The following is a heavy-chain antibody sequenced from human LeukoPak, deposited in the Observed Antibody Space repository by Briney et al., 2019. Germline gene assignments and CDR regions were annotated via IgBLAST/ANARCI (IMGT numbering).Heavy chain of an antibody. V-gene: IGHV4-34*01. Sequence: SETLSLTCAVYGGSFSGYYWSWIRQPPGKGLEWIGEINHSGSTNYNPSLKSRVTISVDTSKNQFSLKLSSVTAADTAVYYCARHLLWFGEFNFDYWGQGTLVTVSS. CDR2: INHSGST. CDR1: GGSFSGYY. D-gene: IGHD3-10*01. J-gene: IGHJ4*02. CDR3: ARHLLWFGEFNFDY.